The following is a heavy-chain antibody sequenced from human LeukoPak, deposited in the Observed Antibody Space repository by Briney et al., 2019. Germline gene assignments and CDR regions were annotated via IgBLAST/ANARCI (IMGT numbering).Heavy chain of an antibody. D-gene: IGHD6-19*01. CDR3: ARAGVAVAAYDAFDI. V-gene: IGHV1-69*02. CDR1: GGTFSSYT. J-gene: IGHJ3*02. Sequence: SVKVSCKASGGTFSSYTISWVRQAPGQGLEWMGRIIPILGIANYAQKFQGRVTITADKSTSTAYMELSSLRSEDTAVYYCARAGVAVAAYDAFDIWGQGTMVTVSS. CDR2: IIPILGIA.